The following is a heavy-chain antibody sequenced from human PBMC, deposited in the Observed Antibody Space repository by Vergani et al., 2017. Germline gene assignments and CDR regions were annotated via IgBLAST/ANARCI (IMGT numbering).Heavy chain of an antibody. CDR3: AKGKIETERYNFELIFDS. Sequence: QVRLVESGGGVVQPGGSLRLSCAASGFTFRSHGMHWVRQAPGKGLEWVTYIRYDESRKYYGDSVKGRFTISRDNSANMLHLQANSLRAEDTAVYYCAKGKIETERYNFELIFDSGGPGTQVTVSS. CDR1: GFTFRSHG. J-gene: IGHJ5*01. V-gene: IGHV3-30*02. D-gene: IGHD1-1*01. CDR2: IRYDESRK.